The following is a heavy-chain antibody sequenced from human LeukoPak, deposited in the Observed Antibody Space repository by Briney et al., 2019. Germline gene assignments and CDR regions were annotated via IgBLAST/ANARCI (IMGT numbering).Heavy chain of an antibody. CDR2: ISISGNYI. Sequence: GGSLTLSCAASGFTFSSYSMNWVRQAPGKGLEWVSSISISGNYIYYVDSVKGRFTISRDNAKNSLYLQMNSLRDEDTAVYYCARSAHFDYWGQGTLVIVSS. CDR3: ARSAHFDY. CDR1: GFTFSSYS. V-gene: IGHV3-21*01. J-gene: IGHJ4*02.